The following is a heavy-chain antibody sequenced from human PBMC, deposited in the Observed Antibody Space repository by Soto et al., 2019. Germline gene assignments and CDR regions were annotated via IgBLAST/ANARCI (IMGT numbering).Heavy chain of an antibody. J-gene: IGHJ5*02. CDR3: ARDSRYSVTGWFDP. CDR2: ISSSSSTI. D-gene: IGHD5-12*01. Sequence: PGGSLRLSWAASGLTFSSYSMNWVRQAAGKGLEWVSYISSSSSTIYYADSVKGRFTISRDNAKNSLYLQMNSLRDEDTAVYYCARDSRYSVTGWFDPWGQGTLVTVSS. V-gene: IGHV3-48*02. CDR1: GLTFSSYS.